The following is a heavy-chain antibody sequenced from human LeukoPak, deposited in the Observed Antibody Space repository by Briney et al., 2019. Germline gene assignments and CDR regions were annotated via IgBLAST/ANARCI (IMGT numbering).Heavy chain of an antibody. J-gene: IGHJ4*02. V-gene: IGHV3-30*04. D-gene: IGHD2-15*01. CDR3: AKGGGFCDY. CDR2: ISYDGSNK. CDR1: GFTFSSYA. Sequence: GRSLRLSCAASGFTFSSYAMHWVRQAPGKGLEWVAVISYDGSNKYYADSVKGRFTISRDNAKNSLYLQMNSLRVEDTAVYYCAKGGGFCDYWGQGTLVTVSS.